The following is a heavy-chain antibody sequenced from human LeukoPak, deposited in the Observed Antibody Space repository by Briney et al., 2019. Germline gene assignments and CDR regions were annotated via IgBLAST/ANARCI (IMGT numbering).Heavy chain of an antibody. CDR2: IYYSGST. Sequence: GSLRLSCAASGFTVSSNYMSWIRQPPGKGLEWIGYIYYSGSTNYNPSLKSRVTISVDTSKNQFSLKLSSVTAADTAVYYCARHGRSGGFYTWFDPWGQGTLVTVSS. D-gene: IGHD1-26*01. J-gene: IGHJ5*02. CDR1: GFTVSSNY. CDR3: ARHGRSGGFYTWFDP. V-gene: IGHV4-59*08.